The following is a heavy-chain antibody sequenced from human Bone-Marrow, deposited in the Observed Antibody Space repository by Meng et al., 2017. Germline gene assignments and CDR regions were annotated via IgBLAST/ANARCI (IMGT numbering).Heavy chain of an antibody. CDR1: GWSFSGYY. CDR3: AIEYSSGIDY. CDR2: INHSGST. V-gene: IGHV4-34*01. D-gene: IGHD6-19*01. Sequence: QVQLQPVGPVPLKPSETLFLTFAFYGWSFSGYYWSWIRQPPGKGLEWIGEINHSGSTNYNPSLKSRVTISVDTSKNQFSLKLSSVTAADTAVYYCAIEYSSGIDYWGQGTLVTVSS. J-gene: IGHJ4*02.